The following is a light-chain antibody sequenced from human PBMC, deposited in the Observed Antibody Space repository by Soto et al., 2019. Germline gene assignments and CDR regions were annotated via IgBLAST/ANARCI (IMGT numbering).Light chain of an antibody. CDR2: GAS. CDR3: QQYGNSSFT. V-gene: IGKV3-20*01. CDR1: QSVRSNY. J-gene: IGKJ4*01. Sequence: EIVLTQSPGTLSLSPGERATLSCRASQSVRSNYLAWYQQIPGQAPRLLVYGASSRATGIPDRFSGSGSGTDFTLTIRRLEPEDFALYYCQQYGNSSFTFGGGTKVEIK.